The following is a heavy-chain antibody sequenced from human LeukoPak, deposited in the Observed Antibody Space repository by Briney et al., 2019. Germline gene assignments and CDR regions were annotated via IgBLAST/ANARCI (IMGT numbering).Heavy chain of an antibody. V-gene: IGHV3-30*04. CDR3: ARVLAVQGLGMDV. J-gene: IGHJ6*02. CDR2: ISYDGSNK. CDR1: GFTFSSYA. D-gene: IGHD1-1*01. Sequence: GRSLRLSCAASGFTFSSYAMHWVRQAPGKGLEWVAFISYDGSNKYYADSVKGRFTISRDNSKNTLYLQMNSLRAEDTAVYYCARVLAVQGLGMDVWGQGTTVTVSS.